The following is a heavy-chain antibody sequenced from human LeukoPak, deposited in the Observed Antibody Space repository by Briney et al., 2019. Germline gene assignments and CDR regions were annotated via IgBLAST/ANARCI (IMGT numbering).Heavy chain of an antibody. CDR1: GCTFTSYG. J-gene: IGHJ4*02. D-gene: IGHD3-9*01. V-gene: IGHV1-18*01. CDR2: ISAYNGNT. CDR3: ARSPTYYDILTGYSIGDY. Sequence: ASVKVSCKASGCTFTSYGISWVRQAPGQGLEWMGWISAYNGNTNYAQKLQGRVTMTTDTSTSTAYMELRSLRSDDTAVYYCARSPTYYDILTGYSIGDYWGQGTLVTVSS.